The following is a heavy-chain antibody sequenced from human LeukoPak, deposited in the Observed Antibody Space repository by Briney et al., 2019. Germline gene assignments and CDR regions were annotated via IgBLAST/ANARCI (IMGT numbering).Heavy chain of an antibody. D-gene: IGHD4-11*01. CDR3: ARASPEYSNYGEDNWFDP. CDR2: ISSSSSYI. CDR1: GFTLSSYS. J-gene: IGHJ5*02. Sequence: GESLKISCAASGFTLSSYSMNCVRQAPGKGLEWVSSISSSSSYIYYADSVKGRFTISRDNAKNSLCLQMNSLRAEDTAVYYCARASPEYSNYGEDNWFDPWGQGTLVTVSS. V-gene: IGHV3-21*01.